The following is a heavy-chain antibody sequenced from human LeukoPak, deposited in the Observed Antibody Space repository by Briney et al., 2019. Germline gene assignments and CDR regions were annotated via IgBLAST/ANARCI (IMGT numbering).Heavy chain of an antibody. D-gene: IGHD6-19*01. V-gene: IGHV3-9*01. CDR2: ISWNSGSI. J-gene: IGHJ4*02. Sequence: PGRSLRLSCAASGFTFDDYAMHWVRHAPGKGLEWVSGISWNSGSIGYADSVKGRFTISRDNAKNSLYLQMNSLRAEDTALYYCAKDIRLVEEYYFDYWGQGTLVTVSS. CDR1: GFTFDDYA. CDR3: AKDIRLVEEYYFDY.